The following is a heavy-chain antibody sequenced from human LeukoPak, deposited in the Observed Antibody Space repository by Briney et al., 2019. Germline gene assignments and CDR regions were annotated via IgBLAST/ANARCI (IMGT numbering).Heavy chain of an antibody. D-gene: IGHD5-18*01. J-gene: IGHJ4*02. CDR1: GFNFDRYT. CDR3: AKELDTMFFDY. Sequence: GGSLRLSCATSGFNFDRYTIHWVRQAPGKGLEWVSLAGWAGGTTYYSDSVRGRLTISRDSGKNSVYLQMNSLTTDDTAFYFCAKELDTMFFDYWGQGALVTVSS. V-gene: IGHV3-43*01. CDR2: AGWAGGTT.